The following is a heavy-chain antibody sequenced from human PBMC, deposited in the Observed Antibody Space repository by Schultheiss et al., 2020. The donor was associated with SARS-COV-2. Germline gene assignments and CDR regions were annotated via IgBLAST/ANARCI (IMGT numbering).Heavy chain of an antibody. Sequence: GGSLRLSCAASGFTFSSYGMHWVRQAPGKGLEWVAVISYDGSNKYYADSVKGRFTISRDNSKNTLYLQMNSLRAEDTAVYYCARSPQSYGMDVWGQGTTVTVSS. J-gene: IGHJ6*02. CDR2: ISYDGSNK. CDR1: GFTFSSYG. V-gene: IGHV3-30*03. CDR3: ARSPQSYGMDV.